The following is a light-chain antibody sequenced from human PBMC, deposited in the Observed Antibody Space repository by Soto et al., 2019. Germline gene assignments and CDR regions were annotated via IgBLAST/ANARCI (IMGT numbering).Light chain of an antibody. CDR3: QQRSNWPIT. CDR2: DAS. V-gene: IGKV3-11*01. Sequence: EMVLTQSPATLSLSPGERATLSCRASQSVSSYLAWYQQKPGQAPRLLIYDASNRATGIPARFSGSGSGTDFTLTISRLEPEDFAVYYCQQRSNWPITFGQGTRLENK. CDR1: QSVSSY. J-gene: IGKJ5*01.